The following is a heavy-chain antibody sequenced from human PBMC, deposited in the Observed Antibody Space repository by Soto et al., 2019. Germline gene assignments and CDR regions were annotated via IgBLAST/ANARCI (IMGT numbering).Heavy chain of an antibody. D-gene: IGHD6-13*01. CDR2: IYHSGST. J-gene: IGHJ4*02. Sequence: QLQLQESGSGLVKPSQTLSLTCAVSGGSIRSGGYSWSWIRQPPGKGLEWIGYIYHSGSTYYNPSLKSRVTISVDRSKNQFSLKLSSVTAADTAVYYCARSGVGSSSWTVFDYWGQGTLVTVSS. CDR1: GGSIRSGGYS. V-gene: IGHV4-30-2*01. CDR3: ARSGVGSSSWTVFDY.